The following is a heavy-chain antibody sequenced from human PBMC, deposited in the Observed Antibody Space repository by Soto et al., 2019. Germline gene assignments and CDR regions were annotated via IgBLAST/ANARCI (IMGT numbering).Heavy chain of an antibody. CDR3: ARDCSGGSCYPGMDV. Sequence: EVQLVESGGGLVKPGGSLRLSCAASGFNLNSYTINWVRQAPGKRLGWRLSISSSGYIFSTDSVRGRFTISRDNAKNSVYLQINSLRAEDTAVYFCARDCSGGSCYPGMDVWGQGTTVTVSS. J-gene: IGHJ6*02. CDR1: GFNLNSYT. CDR2: ISSSGYI. V-gene: IGHV3-21*01. D-gene: IGHD2-15*01.